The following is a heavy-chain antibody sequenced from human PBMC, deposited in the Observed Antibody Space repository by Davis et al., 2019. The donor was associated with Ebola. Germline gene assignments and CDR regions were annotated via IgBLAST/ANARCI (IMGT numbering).Heavy chain of an antibody. J-gene: IGHJ4*02. D-gene: IGHD6-13*01. Sequence: PSETLSLTCTVSGGSISSGDYYWSWIRQPPGKGLEWIGYIYHSGSTYYNPSLKSRVTISVDTSKNQFSLKLSSVTAADTAVYYCARGQRGYSSFDCWGQGTLVTVSS. CDR3: ARGQRGYSSFDC. CDR1: GGSISSGDYY. V-gene: IGHV4-30-4*08. CDR2: IYHSGST.